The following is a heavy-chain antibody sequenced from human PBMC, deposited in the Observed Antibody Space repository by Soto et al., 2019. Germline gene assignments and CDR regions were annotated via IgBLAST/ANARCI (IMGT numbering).Heavy chain of an antibody. Sequence: QVQLVQSGAEVKKPGASVKVSCKASGYTFTGYYMHWVRQAPGQGLEWMGWINPNSGGTNYAQKFQGRVTMTRDTSISTAYMELRRLRSDDTAVYYCAREAGGGSRTDAFDIWGQGTMVTVSS. J-gene: IGHJ3*02. CDR3: AREAGGGSRTDAFDI. CDR2: INPNSGGT. D-gene: IGHD2-15*01. V-gene: IGHV1-2*02. CDR1: GYTFTGYY.